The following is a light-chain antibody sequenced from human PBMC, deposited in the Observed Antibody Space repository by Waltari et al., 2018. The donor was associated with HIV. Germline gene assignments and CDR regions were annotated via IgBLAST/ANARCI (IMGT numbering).Light chain of an antibody. CDR1: RSTIGNNF. Sequence: QSVLTQPPSVSAAPGQKVTISCSGRRSTIGNNFVSWYQQLPATAPKLLIYDTNKRPSGIPDRFSASKSGTSATLAITGLQTGDEAVYYCGTWDNNLSAFWVFGGGTKVTVL. CDR2: DTN. J-gene: IGLJ3*02. V-gene: IGLV1-51*01. CDR3: GTWDNNLSAFWV.